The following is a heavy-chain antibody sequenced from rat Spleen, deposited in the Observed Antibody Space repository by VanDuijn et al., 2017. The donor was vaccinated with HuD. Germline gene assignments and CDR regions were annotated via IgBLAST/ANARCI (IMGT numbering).Heavy chain of an antibody. J-gene: IGHJ2*01. CDR3: ATRDGGYPH. D-gene: IGHD1-11*01. Sequence: EVQLVESGGGLVQPGRSMKLSCVASGFTFSNCDMAWVRQAPKKGLEWVAYISYNGGSTYYRDSVKGRFTISRDNRKSTLYLQMDSLRSEDTATYYCATRDGGYPHWGQGVMVTVSS. CDR1: GFTFSNCD. CDR2: ISYNGGST. V-gene: IGHV5-25*01.